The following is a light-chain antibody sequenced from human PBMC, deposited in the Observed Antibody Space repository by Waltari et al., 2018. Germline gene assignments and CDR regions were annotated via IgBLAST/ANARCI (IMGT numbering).Light chain of an antibody. CDR2: AAS. Sequence: DIQMTQSPSSVSASVGDTVTITCRASQSISTWLAWHQQKPGKAPKLLIYAASILQSEVPSRFSGSGSGTDFTLTISSLQPEDFATYFCQQADSFPITFGQGTRVEI. J-gene: IGKJ5*01. CDR1: QSISTW. V-gene: IGKV1D-12*01. CDR3: QQADSFPIT.